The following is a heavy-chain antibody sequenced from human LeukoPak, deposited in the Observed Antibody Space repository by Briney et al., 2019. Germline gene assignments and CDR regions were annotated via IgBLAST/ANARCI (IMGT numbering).Heavy chain of an antibody. CDR2: VYHSGNT. CDR3: ERDQLYIDV. CDR1: GYSISSGYY. Sequence: PSETLSLTCTVSGYSISSGYYWGWIRQPPGKGLEWIGGVYHSGNTYYNPSLKSRVTISVDTSKNQFSLRLTSVTAADTAVYYCERDQLYIDVWGKGTTVTVSS. D-gene: IGHD2-2*01. V-gene: IGHV4-38-2*02. J-gene: IGHJ6*03.